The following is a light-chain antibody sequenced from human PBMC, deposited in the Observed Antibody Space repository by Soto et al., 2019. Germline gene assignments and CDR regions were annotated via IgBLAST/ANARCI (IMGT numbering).Light chain of an antibody. CDR1: GSDVGYYNR. Sequence: QSVLTQPPSVSGSPGQSVTISRTGTGSDVGYYNRVSWYQQPPGTAPKLLIYEVSNRPSGVPDRFSGSKSGNTASLTISGLQAEDEADYYCSLYTSSTFYVFGTGTKVTVL. CDR3: SLYTSSTFYV. J-gene: IGLJ1*01. CDR2: EVS. V-gene: IGLV2-18*01.